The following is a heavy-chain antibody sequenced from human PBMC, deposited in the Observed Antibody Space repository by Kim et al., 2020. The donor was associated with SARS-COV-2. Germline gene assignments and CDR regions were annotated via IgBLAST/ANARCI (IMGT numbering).Heavy chain of an antibody. CDR1: GYTFTSYA. CDR3: ARVTRGISYQNYGFGEPRAFDP. V-gene: IGHV7-4-1*02. Sequence: ASVKVSCKASGYTFTSYAMNWVRQAPGQGLEWMGWINTNTGNPTYAQGFTGRFVFSLDTSVSTAYLQISSLKAEDTAVYYCARVTRGISYQNYGFGEPRAFDPWGQRTLVTVSS. CDR2: INTNTGNP. J-gene: IGHJ5*02. D-gene: IGHD3-10*01.